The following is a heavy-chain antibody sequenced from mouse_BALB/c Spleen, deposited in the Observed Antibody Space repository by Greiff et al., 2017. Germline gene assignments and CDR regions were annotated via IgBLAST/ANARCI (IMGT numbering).Heavy chain of an antibody. Sequence: EVQLQQSGPELVKPGASVKIPCKASGYTFTDYNMDWVKQSHGKSLEWIGDINPNNGGTIYNQKFKGKATLTVDKSSSTAYMELRSLTSEDTAVYYCARGYDRAMDYWGQGTSVTVSS. CDR3: ARGYDRAMDY. J-gene: IGHJ4*01. D-gene: IGHD2-14*01. CDR1: GYTFTDYN. CDR2: INPNNGGT. V-gene: IGHV1-18*01.